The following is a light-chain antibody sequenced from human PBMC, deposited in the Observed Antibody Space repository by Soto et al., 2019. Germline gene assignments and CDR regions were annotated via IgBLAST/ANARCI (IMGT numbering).Light chain of an antibody. J-gene: IGKJ4*01. CDR2: AAS. CDR3: QQSYSTLT. CDR1: QSISSY. Sequence: IQMPLSPSPQSRSVGDRVAITCRASQSISSYLNWYQQKPGKAPKILIYAASSLQSGVPSRFSGSGSGTDFTLTITSLQPEDFATYYCQQSYSTLTFGGGTKVDIK. V-gene: IGKV1-39*01.